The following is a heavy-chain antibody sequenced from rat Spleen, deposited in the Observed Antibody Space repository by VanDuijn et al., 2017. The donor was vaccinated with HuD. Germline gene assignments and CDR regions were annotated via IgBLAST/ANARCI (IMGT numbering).Heavy chain of an antibody. CDR3: AAESNWEGAD. Sequence: EVQLVESGGGLVQPGRSMKLSCAASGFTLSNYYMAWVRQAPKKGLEWVASISYEGSSTYYGDSVKGRFTISRDNSKNTLYLEMNSLRSEDTAMYYCAAESNWEGADWGQGVMVTVSS. V-gene: IGHV5-22*01. CDR2: ISYEGSST. CDR1: GFTLSNYY. D-gene: IGHD5-1*01. J-gene: IGHJ2*01.